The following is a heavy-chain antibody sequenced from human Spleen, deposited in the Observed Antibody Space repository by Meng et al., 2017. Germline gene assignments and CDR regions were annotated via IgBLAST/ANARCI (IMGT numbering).Heavy chain of an antibody. V-gene: IGHV3-23*01. J-gene: IGHJ4*02. CDR2: LSDNGGST. Sequence: GESLKISCAASGFTFSSYAMSWVRQAPGKGLEWVSALSDNGGSTYYADFVKGRFTISRDNSKNMLSLQMNSLRDEDTAVYYCARDGLWWDTAMVTPRKNWAFDYWGQGTLVTVSS. CDR1: GFTFSSYA. CDR3: ARDGLWWDTAMVTPRKNWAFDY. D-gene: IGHD5-18*01.